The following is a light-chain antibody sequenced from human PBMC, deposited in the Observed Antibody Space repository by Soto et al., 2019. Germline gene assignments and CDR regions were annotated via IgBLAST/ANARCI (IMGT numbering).Light chain of an antibody. Sequence: DIQMTQHPSTLPASVGNRVTITCRASQSISNWLAWYQPKPGTAPKLLIYHASTLESGVPSRFSGSGSGTEFTLTISSLQPDDFATYYCQQYMSYSFGQGTKVDI. CDR2: HAS. J-gene: IGKJ1*01. CDR1: QSISNW. CDR3: QQYMSYS. V-gene: IGKV1-5*01.